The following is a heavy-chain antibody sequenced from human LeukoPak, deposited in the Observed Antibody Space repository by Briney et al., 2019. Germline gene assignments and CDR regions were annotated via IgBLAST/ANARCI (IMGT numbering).Heavy chain of an antibody. J-gene: IGHJ6*03. Sequence: SETLSLTCTVSGGSISSYYWSWIRQPAGKGLEGIGRIYTSGSTNYNPSLKSRVTMSVDTSKNQFSLKLSSVTAADTAVYYCARDRRGFTSLKGPYYYYYMDVWGKGTTVTVSS. V-gene: IGHV4-4*07. D-gene: IGHD2-15*01. CDR3: ARDRRGFTSLKGPYYYYYMDV. CDR2: IYTSGST. CDR1: GGSISSYY.